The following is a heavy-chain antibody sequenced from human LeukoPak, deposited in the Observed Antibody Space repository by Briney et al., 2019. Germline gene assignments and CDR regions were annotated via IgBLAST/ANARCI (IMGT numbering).Heavy chain of an antibody. CDR2: ISSSSSYI. CDR1: GLTFRSDA. J-gene: IGHJ3*02. CDR3: ARDRSPDDILTGYYPPDDAFDI. Sequence: PGGSLRLSCAASGLTFRSDAMSWIRQAPGKGLVWVSSISSSSSYIYYADSVKGRFTISRDNAKNSLYLQMNSLRAEDTAVYYCARDRSPDDILTGYYPPDDAFDIWGQGTMVTVSS. V-gene: IGHV3-21*01. D-gene: IGHD3-9*01.